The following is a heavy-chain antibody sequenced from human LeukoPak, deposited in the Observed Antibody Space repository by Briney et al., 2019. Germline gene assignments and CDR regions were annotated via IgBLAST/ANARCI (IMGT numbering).Heavy chain of an antibody. D-gene: IGHD3-10*01. J-gene: IGHJ5*02. V-gene: IGHV4-30-2*01. Sequence: SETLSLTCAVSGGSISSGGYSWRWIRQPPGKGLEWIGYIYHSGSTYYNPSLKSRVTISVDRSKNQFSLKLSSVTAADTAVYYCARTPTDNYGTSFRAWFDPWGQGTLVTVSS. CDR2: IYHSGST. CDR3: ARTPTDNYGTSFRAWFDP. CDR1: GGSISSGGYS.